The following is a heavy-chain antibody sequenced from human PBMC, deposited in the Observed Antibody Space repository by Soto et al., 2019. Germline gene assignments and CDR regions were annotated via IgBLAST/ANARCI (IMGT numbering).Heavy chain of an antibody. V-gene: IGHV3-33*01. Sequence: QVQLVESGGGVVQPGRSLRLSCAASGFTFSSYGMHWVRQAPGKGLEWVAVIWYDGSNKYYADSVKGRFTISRDNSKNTLYLQMNRLRAEDTAVYYCARVSGSGYYNYYYMDVWGKGTTVTVSS. CDR1: GFTFSSYG. CDR2: IWYDGSNK. J-gene: IGHJ6*03. D-gene: IGHD3-10*01. CDR3: ARVSGSGYYNYYYMDV.